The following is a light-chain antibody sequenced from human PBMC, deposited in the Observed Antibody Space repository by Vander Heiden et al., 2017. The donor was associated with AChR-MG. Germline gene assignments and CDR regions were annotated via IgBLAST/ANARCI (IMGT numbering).Light chain of an antibody. Sequence: EIVMTQSPATLSVSPGERATLSCRASQSVSSNLAWYQQKPGQAPRLLIYGASTRATGIPARFSGSGSGTEFTLTISSLQSEDFAVYYCQQDNNWPQLFGQRTKLEIK. CDR3: QQDNNWPQL. V-gene: IGKV3-15*01. CDR2: GAS. J-gene: IGKJ2*01. CDR1: QSVSSN.